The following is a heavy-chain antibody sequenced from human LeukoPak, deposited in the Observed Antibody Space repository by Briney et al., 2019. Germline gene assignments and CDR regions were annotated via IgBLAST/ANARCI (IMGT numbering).Heavy chain of an antibody. V-gene: IGHV1-2*02. D-gene: IGHD2-15*01. CDR3: ARVCSGGSCSGVGMDV. Sequence: ASVKVSCKASGYTFTGYYMHWVRQAPGQGLEWMGWINPNSGGTNYAQKFQGRVTMTRDTSISTAYMELSRLRSDDTAVYYCARVCSGGSCSGVGMDVWGKGTTVTVSS. CDR2: INPNSGGT. CDR1: GYTFTGYY. J-gene: IGHJ6*03.